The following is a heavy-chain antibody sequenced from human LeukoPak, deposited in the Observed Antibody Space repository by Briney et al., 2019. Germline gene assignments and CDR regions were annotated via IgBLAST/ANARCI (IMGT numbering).Heavy chain of an antibody. CDR1: GGSISSSSYY. D-gene: IGHD6-19*01. J-gene: IGHJ4*02. V-gene: IGHV4-39*01. CDR2: IYYSGST. CDR3: ARQPGWYYFDY. Sequence: SETLSLTCTVSGGSISSSSYYWGWIRQPPGKGLEWIGSIYYSGSTYYNPSLKSRVTISVDTSKNQFSLKLSSVTAADTAVYYCARQPGWYYFDYWGQGTLVTVSS.